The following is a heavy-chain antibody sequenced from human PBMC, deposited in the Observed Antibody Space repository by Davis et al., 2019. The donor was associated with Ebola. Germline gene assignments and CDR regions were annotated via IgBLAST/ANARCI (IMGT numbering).Heavy chain of an antibody. V-gene: IGHV1-18*01. D-gene: IGHD5-12*01. J-gene: IGHJ6*04. CDR3: AMDLAASSGAHFFYFGMDV. CDR2: ISGYEDNT. CDR1: GYTFSSYG. Sequence: ASVKVSCKASGYTFSSYGISWVRQAPGQGLEWMGWISGYEDNTNYAPRFQGRITLTKDRATSTVYMELRSLTSDDTAVYYCAMDLAASSGAHFFYFGMDVWGEGTSVAVSS.